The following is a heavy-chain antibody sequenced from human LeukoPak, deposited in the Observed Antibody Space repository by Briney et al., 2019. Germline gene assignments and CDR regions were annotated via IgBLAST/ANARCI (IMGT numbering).Heavy chain of an antibody. CDR1: GFTFGDYA. Sequence: GGSLRLSCTASGFTFGDYAMSWFRQAPGKGLEWVGFIRSKAYGGTTEYAASVKGRFTISSDDSKSIAYLQMNSLKTEDTAVYYCTRGYSGYVQRGRFDYWGQGTLVTVSS. CDR2: IRSKAYGGTT. J-gene: IGHJ4*02. V-gene: IGHV3-49*03. CDR3: TRGYSGYVQRGRFDY. D-gene: IGHD5-12*01.